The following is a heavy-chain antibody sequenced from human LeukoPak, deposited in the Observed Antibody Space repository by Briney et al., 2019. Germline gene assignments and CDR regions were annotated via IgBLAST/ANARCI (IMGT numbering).Heavy chain of an antibody. V-gene: IGHV4-30-2*01. Sequence: SQTLSLTCTVSGGSISSGGYYWSWIRQPPGKGLEWIGYIYHSGSTYYNPSLKSRVTISVDRSKNQFSLKLSSVTAADTAVYYCARRAHPYYYGSGSFDYWGQGTLVTVSS. CDR2: IYHSGST. CDR3: ARRAHPYYYGSGSFDY. J-gene: IGHJ4*02. D-gene: IGHD3-10*01. CDR1: GGSISSGGYY.